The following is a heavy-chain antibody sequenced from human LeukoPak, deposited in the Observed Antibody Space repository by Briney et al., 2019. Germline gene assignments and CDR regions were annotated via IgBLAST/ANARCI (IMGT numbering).Heavy chain of an antibody. CDR1: GFTFSGSA. V-gene: IGHV3-73*01. CDR3: TRVGSGYPFDY. J-gene: IGHJ4*02. D-gene: IGHD5-12*01. CDR2: IRNKANNYAT. Sequence: GGSLRLSCAASGFTFSGSAMHWVRQASGKGLEWVGRIRNKANNYATTYAAAVKGRFTISRDDSQNTAYLQMNSLKTEDTAVYYCTRVGSGYPFDYWGRGTLVTVSS.